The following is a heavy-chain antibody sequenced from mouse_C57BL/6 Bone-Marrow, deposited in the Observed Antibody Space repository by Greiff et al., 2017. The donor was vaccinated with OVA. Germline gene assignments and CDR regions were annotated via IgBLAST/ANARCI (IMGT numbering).Heavy chain of an antibody. D-gene: IGHD1-1*01. Sequence: EVNVVESGGGLVKPGGSLKLSCAASGFTFSDYGMHWVRQAPEKGLEWVAYISSGSSTIYYADTVKGRFTISRDNAKNTLFLHMTSLRTEDTAMYYGARPGNGSSGYFDVWGTGTTVTVSS. J-gene: IGHJ1*03. CDR2: ISSGSSTI. CDR1: GFTFSDYG. V-gene: IGHV5-17*01. CDR3: ARPGNGSSGYFDV.